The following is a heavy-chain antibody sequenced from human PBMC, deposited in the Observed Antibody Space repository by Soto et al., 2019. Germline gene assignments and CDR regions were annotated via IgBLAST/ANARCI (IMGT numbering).Heavy chain of an antibody. CDR1: GFTFSSYA. CDR3: AKDRRRITMVRGVIIGDAFDI. CDR2: ISGSGGST. D-gene: IGHD3-10*01. J-gene: IGHJ3*02. Sequence: PGGSLRLSCAASGFTFSSYAMSWVRQAPGKGLEWVSAISGSGGSTYYADSVKGRFTISRDNSKNTLYLQMNSLRAEDTAVYYCAKDRRRITMVRGVIIGDAFDIWGQGTMVTVSS. V-gene: IGHV3-23*01.